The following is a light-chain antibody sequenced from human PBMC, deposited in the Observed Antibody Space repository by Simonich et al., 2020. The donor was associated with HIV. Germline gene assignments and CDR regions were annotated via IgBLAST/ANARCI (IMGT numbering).Light chain of an antibody. V-gene: IGKV4-1*01. CDR1: QSILYSSNKMNN. Sequence: DIGMTQSPDSLAVSLGETATINRKSSQSILYSSNKMNNLMWDQQKPGQPPKLLIYWASTRSAGVPDRFSGSGSGTDFTLTISSLQAEDVAVYYCQQCYSTPLTFGQGTRLEIK. J-gene: IGKJ5*01. CDR3: QQCYSTPLT. CDR2: WAS.